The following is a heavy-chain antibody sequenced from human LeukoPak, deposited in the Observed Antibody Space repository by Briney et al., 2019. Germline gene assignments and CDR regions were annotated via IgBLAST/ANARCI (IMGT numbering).Heavy chain of an antibody. CDR2: IYYTGST. CDR1: GGSISSYY. J-gene: IGHJ3*02. D-gene: IGHD5-18*01. CDR3: ARDHVDTIMVFTSTHAFDI. Sequence: SETLSLTCNISGGSISSYYWSWIRQPPGKGLEWIGYIYYTGSTNHNPSLKSRVIISVDTSKNQFSLRLSSVTAADTAVYYCARDHVDTIMVFTSTHAFDIWGQGKTVTVSS. V-gene: IGHV4-59*01.